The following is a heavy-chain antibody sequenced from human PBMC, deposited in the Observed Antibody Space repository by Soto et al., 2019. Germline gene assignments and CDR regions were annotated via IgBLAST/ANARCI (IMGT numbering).Heavy chain of an antibody. CDR2: ITHSGGT. V-gene: IGHV4-34*02. Sequence: QVQLQQWGAGLLKPSETLSLTCAIYGGSFSGYYWRRIRHSPGKGMVWMGEITHSGGTNYNTSLKSRVYIAITTYRNWSSLRLSSLTAADTPVYYWARVVMLRGTIVPEGYSYHIDLWGKGTTVTVSS. D-gene: IGHD3-10*01. J-gene: IGHJ6*03. CDR1: GGSFSGYY. CDR3: ARVVMLRGTIVPEGYSYHIDL.